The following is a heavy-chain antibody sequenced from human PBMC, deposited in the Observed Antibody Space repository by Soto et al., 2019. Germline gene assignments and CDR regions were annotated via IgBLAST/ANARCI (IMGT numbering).Heavy chain of an antibody. V-gene: IGHV1-46*04. D-gene: IGHD2-21*02. J-gene: IGHJ4*02. CDR3: ARGGHVVVVTAALDY. CDR1: GDTFTDYY. Sequence: QVQLMQSGAEVKKPGASVKVSCKASGDTFTDYYIHWVRQAPGQGLEWMGTVNPSGGHTTYAQHLLGGVTRTRDTTTSTLYMGLTILTSDGTAIYYCARGGHVVVVTAALDYWGQGTLVTVSS. CDR2: VNPSGGHT.